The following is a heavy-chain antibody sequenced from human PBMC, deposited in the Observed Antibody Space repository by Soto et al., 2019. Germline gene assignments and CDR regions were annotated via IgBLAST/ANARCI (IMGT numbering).Heavy chain of an antibody. CDR2: INAFVYNDAK. J-gene: IGHJ2*01. V-gene: IGHV1-18*01. Sequence: QVQVVQSEVEMRRPGASVRVSCKASGFTLDNHSMSWVRQAPGQGLQWMAGINAFVYNDAKNYARNFRGRLTMTRDTSPNTIYMDLTSLTSDDTAIYYCERGTKGARDWYFDLWGRGTLVVVSS. CDR1: GFTLDNHS. CDR3: ERGTKGARDWYFDL. D-gene: IGHD3-16*01.